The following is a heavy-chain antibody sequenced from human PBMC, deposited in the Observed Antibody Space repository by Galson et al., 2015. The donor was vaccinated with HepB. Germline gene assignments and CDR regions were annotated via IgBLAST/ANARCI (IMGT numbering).Heavy chain of an antibody. Sequence: SLRLSCAASGFTFSSYAMHRVRQAPGKGLEWVAVISYDGSNKYYADSVKGRFTISRDNSKNTLYLQMNSLRAEDTAVYYCAREELKYSSSWYANWFDPWGQGTLVTVSS. CDR1: GFTFSSYA. CDR2: ISYDGSNK. J-gene: IGHJ5*02. D-gene: IGHD6-13*01. CDR3: AREELKYSSSWYANWFDP. V-gene: IGHV3-30-3*01.